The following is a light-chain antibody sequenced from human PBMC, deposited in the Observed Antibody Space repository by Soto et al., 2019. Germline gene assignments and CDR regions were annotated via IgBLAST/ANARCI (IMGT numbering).Light chain of an antibody. CDR1: SSDVGGYNS. CDR3: CSYVGSYSYV. Sequence: QSALTQPRSVSGSPGQSVTVSCIGTSSDVGGYNSVSWYQEHPGKAPKLMIYDVIKRPSGVPDRFSGSKSGNTASPTISGLLAEDEADYYCCSYVGSYSYVFGTGTKVTVL. CDR2: DVI. J-gene: IGLJ1*01. V-gene: IGLV2-11*01.